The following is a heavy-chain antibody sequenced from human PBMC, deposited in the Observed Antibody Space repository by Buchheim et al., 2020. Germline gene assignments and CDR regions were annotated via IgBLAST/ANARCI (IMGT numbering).Heavy chain of an antibody. CDR3: ARGSLYCTGGVCYPQSGWFDP. Sequence: QVQLVQSGAEVKKPGASVKVSCKASGYTFTSYDINWVRQATGQGLEWMGWMNPNSGNTGYAQKFQGRVTMTRNTSIRTAYMELSSLGSEDTAVYYCARGSLYCTGGVCYPQSGWFDPWGQGTL. D-gene: IGHD2-8*02. V-gene: IGHV1-8*01. CDR2: MNPNSGNT. J-gene: IGHJ5*02. CDR1: GYTFTSYD.